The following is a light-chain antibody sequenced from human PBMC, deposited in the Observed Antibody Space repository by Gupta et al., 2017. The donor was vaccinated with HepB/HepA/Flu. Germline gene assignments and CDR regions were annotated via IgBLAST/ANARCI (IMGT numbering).Light chain of an antibody. CDR2: AAA. Sequence: DIQMTQSPSSLSASLGDRVTITYRASESVDKYVSWYQQKPGKAPNLLIYAAASLQSGVPSRFSGSRSGAEFTLTISSLQPEDFATYYCQQSYSNPTFGGGTKVEIK. CDR3: QQSYSNPT. V-gene: IGKV1-39*01. CDR1: ESVDKY. J-gene: IGKJ4*01.